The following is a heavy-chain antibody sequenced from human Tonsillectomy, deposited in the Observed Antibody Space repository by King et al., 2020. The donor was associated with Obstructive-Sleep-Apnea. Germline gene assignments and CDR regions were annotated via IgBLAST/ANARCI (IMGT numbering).Heavy chain of an antibody. CDR1: GYTFTGYY. V-gene: IGHV1-2*02. Sequence: VQLVESGAEVKKPGASVKVSCKASGYTFTGYYLHWVRQAPGQGLEWMGWINPNSGGTNYAQKFQGRVTMTRDTSITTAYMELSRLRSDDTAVYYCARDRGSGSYYIDYWGQGTLVTVSS. CDR2: INPNSGGT. J-gene: IGHJ4*02. CDR3: ARDRGSGSYYIDY. D-gene: IGHD3-10*01.